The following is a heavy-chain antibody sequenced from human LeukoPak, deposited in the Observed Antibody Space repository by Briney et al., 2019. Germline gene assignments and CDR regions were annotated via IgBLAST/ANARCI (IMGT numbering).Heavy chain of an antibody. CDR3: ARDVITYYYMDV. CDR1: GFTFSSYG. CDR2: IRYDGSNK. D-gene: IGHD3-16*01. Sequence: PGGSLRLSCAASGFTFSSYGMHWVRQAPGKGLDWVAFIRYDGSNKYYAESVKGRFTISRDNAKNSLYLQMNSLRAEDTAVYYCARDVITYYYMDVWGKGTTVTISS. V-gene: IGHV3-30*02. J-gene: IGHJ6*03.